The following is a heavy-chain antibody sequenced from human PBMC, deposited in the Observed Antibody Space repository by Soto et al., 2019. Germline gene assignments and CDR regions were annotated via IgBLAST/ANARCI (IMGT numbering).Heavy chain of an antibody. CDR3: ARRRGSDAFDI. D-gene: IGHD2-15*01. CDR1: GYSFTSYW. J-gene: IGHJ3*02. Sequence: SRTLSCQGSGYSFTSYWIGSVRPLPGKGLEWMGIIYPGDSDTRYSPSFQGQVTISADKSISTAYLQWSSLKASDTAMYYCARRRGSDAFDIWGQGTMVTVSS. CDR2: IYPGDSDT. V-gene: IGHV5-51*01.